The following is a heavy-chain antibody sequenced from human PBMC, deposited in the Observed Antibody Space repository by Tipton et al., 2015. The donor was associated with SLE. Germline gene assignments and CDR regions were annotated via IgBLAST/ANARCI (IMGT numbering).Heavy chain of an antibody. CDR3: ARDPLWVMLYAAAFDI. Sequence: SLRLSCAASGFNFDDNTMYWVRQVPGKGLEWVSGISWNSGSIDYADSVKGRFTISRDNAKNSLYLQMTSLRVEDTAVYYCARDPLWVMLYAAAFDIWGQGTMVTVSS. J-gene: IGHJ3*02. D-gene: IGHD2-8*01. CDR1: GFNFDDNT. V-gene: IGHV3-9*01. CDR2: ISWNSGSI.